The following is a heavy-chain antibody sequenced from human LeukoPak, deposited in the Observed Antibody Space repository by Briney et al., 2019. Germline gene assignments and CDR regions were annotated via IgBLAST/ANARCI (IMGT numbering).Heavy chain of an antibody. CDR3: ARQGIQLWFRGFDY. V-gene: IGHV4-59*01. D-gene: IGHD5-18*01. Sequence: PSETLSLTCTVSGGSISTYYWSWIRQPPAKGLEWIGYIYYTGSTSYNPSLTSRVTMSLDASKNQFSLELNSVTPADTAVYYCARQGIQLWFRGFDYWGQGTLVTVSS. CDR1: GGSISTYY. J-gene: IGHJ4*02. CDR2: IYYTGST.